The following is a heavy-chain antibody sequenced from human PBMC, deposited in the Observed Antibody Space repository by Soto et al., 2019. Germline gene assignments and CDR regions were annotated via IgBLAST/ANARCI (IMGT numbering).Heavy chain of an antibody. D-gene: IGHD2-21*02. V-gene: IGHV1-46*01. CDR3: ARDIPYCGGVCHDAFDI. CDR1: GYTFTSYY. Sequence: QVQLVQSGAEVKKPGASVKVSCKASGYTFTSYYMHWVRQAPGQGLEWMGIIRPSGGSTTYAQKFKGRGPMTRDTSTSTVYMDLSSLSSEDTAVYYCARDIPYCGGVCHDAFDIWGQGTMVTVSS. CDR2: IRPSGGST. J-gene: IGHJ3*02.